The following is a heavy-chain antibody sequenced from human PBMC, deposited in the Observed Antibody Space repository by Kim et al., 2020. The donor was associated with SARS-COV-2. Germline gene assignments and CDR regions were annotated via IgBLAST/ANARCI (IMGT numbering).Heavy chain of an antibody. CDR2: ISSGSSTI. D-gene: IGHD3-16*01. CDR1: GFSFSSFN. V-gene: IGHV3-48*02. CDR3: ARRLGGASDI. Sequence: GGSLRLSCAASGFSFSSFNMNWVRQAPGKGLEWVSYISSGSSTIYHADSVKGRFTISRDNAKNSLYLQMNSLRDEDTAVYYCARRLGGASDIWGQGTMVTVSS. J-gene: IGHJ3*02.